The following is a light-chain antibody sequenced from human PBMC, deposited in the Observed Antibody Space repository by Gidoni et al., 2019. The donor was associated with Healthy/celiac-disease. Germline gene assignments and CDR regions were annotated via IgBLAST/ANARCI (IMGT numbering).Light chain of an antibody. CDR3: CSYAGSYTFVV. CDR1: SSDVGGYNY. CDR2: DVS. Sequence: PPRSVSGSPGQSVTISCTGTSSDVGGYNYFSWYQQHPGKAPKLMIYDVSKRPSGVPDRFSGSKSGNTASLTISGLQAEDEADYYCCSYAGSYTFVVFGGGTKLTVL. V-gene: IGLV2-11*01. J-gene: IGLJ2*01.